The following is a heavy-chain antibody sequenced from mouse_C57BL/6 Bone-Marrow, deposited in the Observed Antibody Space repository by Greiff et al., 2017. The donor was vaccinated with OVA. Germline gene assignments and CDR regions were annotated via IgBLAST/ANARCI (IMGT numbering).Heavy chain of an antibody. CDR3: TRAGYYYGSSRFAY. J-gene: IGHJ3*01. CDR1: GFTFSSYA. CDR2: ISSGGDYI. D-gene: IGHD1-1*01. V-gene: IGHV5-9-1*02. Sequence: DVHLVESGEGLVKPGGSLKLSCAASGFTFSSYAMSWVRQTPEKRLEWVAYISSGGDYIYYADTVKGRFTISRDNARNTLYLQMSSLKSEDTAMYYCTRAGYYYGSSRFAYWGQGTLVTVSA.